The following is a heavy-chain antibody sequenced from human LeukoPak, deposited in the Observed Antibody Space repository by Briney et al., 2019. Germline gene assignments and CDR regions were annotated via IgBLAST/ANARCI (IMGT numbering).Heavy chain of an antibody. D-gene: IGHD3-9*01. CDR2: IYYSGST. CDR1: GGSLSSYY. CDR3: ARETTYYDILTGRSKGWFDP. J-gene: IGHJ5*02. V-gene: IGHV4-59*01. Sequence: SETLSLTCTVSGGSLSSYYWSWIRQLPGKGLEWIGYIYYSGSTNYNPSLKSRVTISVDTSKNQFSLKLSSVPAADTAVYYCARETTYYDILTGRSKGWFDPWGQGTLVTVSS.